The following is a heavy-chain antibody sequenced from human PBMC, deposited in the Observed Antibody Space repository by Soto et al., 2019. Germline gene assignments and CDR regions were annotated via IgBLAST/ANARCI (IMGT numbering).Heavy chain of an antibody. V-gene: IGHV4-34*01. Sequence: SETLSLTCAVYGGSFSGYYWSWIRQPPGKGLEWIGEINHSGSTNYNPSLKSRVTISVDTSKNQFSLKLSSVAAADTAVYYCARGLRISYYDFWSGSDGMDVWGQGTTVTVSS. CDR1: GGSFSGYY. CDR2: INHSGST. D-gene: IGHD3-3*01. CDR3: ARGLRISYYDFWSGSDGMDV. J-gene: IGHJ6*02.